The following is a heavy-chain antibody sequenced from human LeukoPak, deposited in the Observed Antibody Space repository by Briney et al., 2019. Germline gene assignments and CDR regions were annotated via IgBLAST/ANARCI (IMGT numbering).Heavy chain of an antibody. CDR2: ISYDGSNK. J-gene: IGHJ4*02. D-gene: IGHD2-15*01. CDR3: ASWDIVVVFDY. CDR1: GFTFSSYA. Sequence: GGSLRLSCAASGFTFSSYAMRWVRQAPGKGLEWVAVISYDGSNKYYADSVKGRFTISRDNSKNTLYLQMNSLRAEDTAVYYCASWDIVVVFDYWGQGTLVTVSS. V-gene: IGHV3-30-3*01.